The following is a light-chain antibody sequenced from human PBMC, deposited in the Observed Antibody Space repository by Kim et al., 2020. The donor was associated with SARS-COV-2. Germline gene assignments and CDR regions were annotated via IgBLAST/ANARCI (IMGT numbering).Light chain of an antibody. Sequence: GQSITVSCSGTRSDVGHYNYVSWYQQHPGKVPKLLIYEVNKRPSGASDRFSGSKSGNTASLTISGLQAEDEADYYCTSYTSSDTWVFGGGTQLTVL. CDR3: TSYTSSDTWV. V-gene: IGLV2-14*01. J-gene: IGLJ3*02. CDR1: RSDVGHYNY. CDR2: EVN.